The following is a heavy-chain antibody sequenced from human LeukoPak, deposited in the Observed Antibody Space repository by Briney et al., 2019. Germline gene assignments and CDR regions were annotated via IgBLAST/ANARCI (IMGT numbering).Heavy chain of an antibody. J-gene: IGHJ4*02. Sequence: TRASVKASCKASGYTFTYRFLHWVRQAPGQALEWMGWITPFKGNTNYAQKFQGRVTMTRDTSTSTVYMELSSLRSEDTAVYYCARGKIQKPYYFDYWGQGTLVTVSS. CDR3: ARGKIQKPYYFDY. CDR1: GYTFTYRF. CDR2: ITPFKGNT. D-gene: IGHD4-11*01. V-gene: IGHV1-45*02.